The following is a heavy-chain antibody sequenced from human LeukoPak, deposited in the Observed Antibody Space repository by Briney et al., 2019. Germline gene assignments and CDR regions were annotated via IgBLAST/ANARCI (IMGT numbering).Heavy chain of an antibody. Sequence: GGSLRLSCVASGFTYSTYGMHWVRQAPGKGLEWVSFIRYDGTNQYYADSVKGRFTISRDNAKSMVFLQMNSLRAEDTAVYYCARDEAGYCSGGSCPWGQGTQVTVSS. V-gene: IGHV3-30*02. CDR1: GFTYSTYG. J-gene: IGHJ5*02. CDR3: ARDEAGYCSGGSCP. D-gene: IGHD2-15*01. CDR2: IRYDGTNQ.